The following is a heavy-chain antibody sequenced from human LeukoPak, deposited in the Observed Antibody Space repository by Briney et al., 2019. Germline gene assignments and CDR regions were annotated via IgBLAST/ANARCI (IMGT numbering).Heavy chain of an antibody. CDR2: IYPGDSDT. Sequence: VESLMISCKGSEYSFTNYWIGWVRQMPGTGLEWMGIIYPGDSDTRYSPSFQGQVTISADKSISTAYLQWSRLKASDTAMYYCARQVPGCSGGSCYSGWFDLWGQGTLVTVSS. J-gene: IGHJ5*02. CDR1: EYSFTNYW. D-gene: IGHD2-15*01. CDR3: ARQVPGCSGGSCYSGWFDL. V-gene: IGHV5-51*01.